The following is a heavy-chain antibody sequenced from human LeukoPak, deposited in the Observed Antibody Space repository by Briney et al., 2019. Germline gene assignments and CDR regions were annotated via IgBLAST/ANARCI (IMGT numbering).Heavy chain of an antibody. J-gene: IGHJ3*01. V-gene: IGHV3-53*01. Sequence: GGPLRLSCAASGFTVSSNCVTWVRQAPGKGLEWVSVICGDGRLFYADSVKGRFSVSRDNSENTVYLQVTSLRADDTAVYFCARERGDKDMSGGSAFDVWGQGTMVTVSS. CDR2: ICGDGRL. D-gene: IGHD2-21*02. CDR3: ARERGDKDMSGGSAFDV. CDR1: GFTVSSNC.